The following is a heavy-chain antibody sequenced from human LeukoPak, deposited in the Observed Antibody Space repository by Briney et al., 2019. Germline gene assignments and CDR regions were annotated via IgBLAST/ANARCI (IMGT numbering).Heavy chain of an antibody. CDR1: GFTFSTFA. CDR2: IFPSGGEM. J-gene: IGHJ4*02. D-gene: IGHD2-8*02. V-gene: IGHV3-23*01. CDR3: ATYRQVLLPFES. Sequence: GGSLRLSCAASGFTFSTFAMIWVRQPPGRGLEWVSSIFPSGGEMHYADSVRGRFTISRDSSKSTLSLQMNSLRAEDTAIYYCATYRQVLLPFESWGQGTLVTVSS.